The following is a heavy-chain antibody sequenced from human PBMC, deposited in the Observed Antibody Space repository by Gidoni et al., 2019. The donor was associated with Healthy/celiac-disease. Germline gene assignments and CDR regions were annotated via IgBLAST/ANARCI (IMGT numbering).Heavy chain of an antibody. CDR3: ARLVFDIVVVPAARGWFDP. Sequence: QVQLVQSGAEVKKPGSSVKVSCKASGGTFSSYAISWVRQAPGQGLEWMGGIIPIFGTANYAQKFQGRVTITADESTSTAYMELSSLRSEDTAVYYCARLVFDIVVVPAARGWFDPWGQGTLVTVSS. J-gene: IGHJ5*02. CDR1: GGTFSSYA. V-gene: IGHV1-69*01. D-gene: IGHD2-2*01. CDR2: IIPIFGTA.